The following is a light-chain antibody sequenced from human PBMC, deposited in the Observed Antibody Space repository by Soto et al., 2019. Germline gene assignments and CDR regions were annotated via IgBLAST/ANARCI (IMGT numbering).Light chain of an antibody. Sequence: QSVLTQTPSASGTPGQRVTISCSGRTSNLGSNTVHWYQQLPGTAPRRLIHSNNQRPSGVPDRFSGSKSGTSASLAISGLQSEDEADYYCATWDDSLNAHVFGTGTKLTVL. V-gene: IGLV1-44*01. CDR3: ATWDDSLNAHV. CDR2: SNN. CDR1: TSNLGSNT. J-gene: IGLJ1*01.